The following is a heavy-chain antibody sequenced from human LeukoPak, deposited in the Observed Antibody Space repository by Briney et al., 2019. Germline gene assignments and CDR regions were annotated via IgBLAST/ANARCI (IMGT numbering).Heavy chain of an antibody. CDR2: INPNSGGT. CDR1: GYTFTGYY. V-gene: IGHV1-2*02. D-gene: IGHD3-3*01. CDR3: ARVYDFWSGYLRYFDY. Sequence: ASVKVSCKASGYTFTGYYMHWVRQAHGQGLEWMGWINPNSGGTNYAQKFQGRVTMTRDTSISTAYMELSRLRSDDTAVYYCARVYDFWSGYLRYFDYWGQGTLVTVSS. J-gene: IGHJ4*02.